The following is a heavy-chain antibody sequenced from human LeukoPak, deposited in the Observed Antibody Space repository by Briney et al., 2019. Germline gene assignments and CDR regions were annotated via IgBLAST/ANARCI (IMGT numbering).Heavy chain of an antibody. J-gene: IGHJ4*02. CDR1: GYTFTSYD. CDR2: MNPNSGNT. V-gene: IGHV1-8*03. CDR3: ARRYSYGQFDY. D-gene: IGHD5-18*01. Sequence: ASVKVSCKASGYTFTSYDINWERQATGQGLEWMGWMNPNSGNTGYAQKFQGRVTITRNTSISTAYMELSSLRSEDTAVYYCARRYSYGQFDYWGQGTLVTVSS.